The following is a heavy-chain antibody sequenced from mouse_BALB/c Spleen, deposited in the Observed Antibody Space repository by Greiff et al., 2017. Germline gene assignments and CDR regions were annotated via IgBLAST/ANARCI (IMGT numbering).Heavy chain of an antibody. D-gene: IGHD2-10*02. J-gene: IGHJ4*01. V-gene: IGHV2-9*02. CDR2: IWAGGST. CDR1: GFSLTSYG. CDR3: ARDPQYGNYDAMDY. Sequence: VKLMESGPGLVAPSQSLSITCTVSGFSLTSYGVHWVRQPPGKGLEWLGVIWAGGSTNYNSALMSRLSISKDNSKSQVFLKMNSLQTDDTAMYCCARDPQYGNYDAMDYWGQGTSVTVSS.